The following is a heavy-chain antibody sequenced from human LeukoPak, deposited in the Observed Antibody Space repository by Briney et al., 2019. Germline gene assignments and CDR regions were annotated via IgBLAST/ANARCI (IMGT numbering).Heavy chain of an antibody. V-gene: IGHV3-30*03. Sequence: GGSLRLSCAASGFTFSSYGMHWVRQAPGKGLEWVAVISYDGSNKYYADSVKGRFTISRDNSKNTLYLQMNSLRAEDTAVYYCARGWGLYYFDYWGQGTLVTVSS. J-gene: IGHJ4*02. CDR2: ISYDGSNK. D-gene: IGHD3-16*01. CDR1: GFTFSSYG. CDR3: ARGWGLYYFDY.